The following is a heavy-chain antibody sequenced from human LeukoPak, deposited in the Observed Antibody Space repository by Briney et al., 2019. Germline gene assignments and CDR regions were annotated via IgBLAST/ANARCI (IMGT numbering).Heavy chain of an antibody. V-gene: IGHV4-4*07. Sequence: PSETLSLTCSGSGGSISNYYWSWIRQPAGKGLECIGRIYSSGSTDYNPSLKSRVTMSVDTSKNQFSLKLSSVTAADSAVYYCARVACSGGSCYHFDYWGQGTLVTVSS. CDR1: GGSISNYY. D-gene: IGHD2-15*01. J-gene: IGHJ4*02. CDR2: IYSSGST. CDR3: ARVACSGGSCYHFDY.